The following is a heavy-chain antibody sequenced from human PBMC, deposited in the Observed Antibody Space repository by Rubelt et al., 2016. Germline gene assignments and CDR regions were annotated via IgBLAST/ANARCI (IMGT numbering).Heavy chain of an antibody. J-gene: IGHJ6*03. V-gene: IGHV1-18*01. CDR2: ISAYNGNT. D-gene: IGHD2-2*01. CDR3: ARLVGRSTSRTAYYYYYYMDV. CDR1: GYTFTSYG. Sequence: QVQLVQSGAEVKKPGSSVKVSCKASGYTFTSYGISWVRQAPGQGLEWMGWISAYNGNTNYAQKLQGRVTMTTDTSTGTAYMELRSLRSDDTAVYYCARLVGRSTSRTAYYYYYYMDVWGKGTTVTVSS.